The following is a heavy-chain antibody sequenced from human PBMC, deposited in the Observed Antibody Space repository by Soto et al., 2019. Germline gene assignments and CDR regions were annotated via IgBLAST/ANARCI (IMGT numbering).Heavy chain of an antibody. V-gene: IGHV1-69*13. CDR2: IIPIFGTA. D-gene: IGHD1-26*01. CDR3: ARDTRDPDAFDI. CDR1: GGTFSSYA. Sequence: GASVKVSCKASGGTFSSYAISWVRQAPGQGLEWMGGIIPIFGTANYAQKFQGRVTITADESTSTAYMELSSLRSEDTAVYYCARDTRDPDAFDIWGQGTMVTVSS. J-gene: IGHJ3*02.